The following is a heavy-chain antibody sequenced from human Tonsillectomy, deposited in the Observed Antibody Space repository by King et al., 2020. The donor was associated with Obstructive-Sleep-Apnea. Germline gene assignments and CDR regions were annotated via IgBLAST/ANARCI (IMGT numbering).Heavy chain of an antibody. CDR2: LYYSGST. V-gene: IGHV4-39*07. J-gene: IGHJ5*02. Sequence: HLQLQESGPGLVKPSETLSLTCTVSGGSISSSSYYWGWIRQPPGKGLEWIGSLYYSGSTYYNPALKSRVTISVDTSKNQFSLKLSSVTAADTAVYYCARNTHWFDPWGQGTLVTVSS. CDR3: ARNTHWFDP. D-gene: IGHD2-15*01. CDR1: GGSISSSSYY.